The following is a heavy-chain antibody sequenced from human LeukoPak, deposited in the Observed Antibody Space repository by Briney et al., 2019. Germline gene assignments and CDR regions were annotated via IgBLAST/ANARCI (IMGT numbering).Heavy chain of an antibody. V-gene: IGHV3-21*01. CDR2: ISSGSSFI. J-gene: IGHJ4*02. CDR3: ARESSGYFY. Sequence: NPGGSLRLSCAAPGFTFSTYSMNWVRQAPGKGLEWVSSISSGSSFIYYADSVKGRFTISRDNAKNSLFLQMNSLRAEDTAVYYCARESSGYFYWGQGTLVTVSS. CDR1: GFTFSTYS. D-gene: IGHD3-22*01.